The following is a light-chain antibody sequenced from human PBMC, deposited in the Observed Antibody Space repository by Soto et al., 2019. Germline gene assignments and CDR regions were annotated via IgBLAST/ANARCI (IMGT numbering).Light chain of an antibody. CDR2: LGS. Sequence: DIVVTQSPLSLPVTPGEPASISCRSSQSLLHSNGYNYLDWYLQKPGQSPQLLIHLGSYRASGVPDRFSGSGSGTDFTLKISRVEAEDVGLYYCMQALQSPLAFGQGTKVEMK. V-gene: IGKV2-28*01. CDR1: QSLLHSNGYNY. J-gene: IGKJ1*01. CDR3: MQALQSPLA.